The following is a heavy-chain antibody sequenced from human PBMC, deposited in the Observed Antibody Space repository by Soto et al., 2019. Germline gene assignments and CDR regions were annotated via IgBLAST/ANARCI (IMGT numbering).Heavy chain of an antibody. D-gene: IGHD1-20*01. Sequence: XSVKVSFKASGYTLTRYGITRVRQAPGQGLEWMGSISAYNANTNYAQKLQGRLTMTTDTSTSTAYMELRSLTSDDTAVYYCAREVFRYFDLWGRGTLVTVSS. V-gene: IGHV1-18*01. CDR3: AREVFRYFDL. J-gene: IGHJ2*01. CDR2: ISAYNANT. CDR1: GYTLTRYG.